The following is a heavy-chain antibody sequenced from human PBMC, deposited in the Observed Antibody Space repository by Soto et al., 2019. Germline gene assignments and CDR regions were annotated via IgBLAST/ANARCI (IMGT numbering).Heavy chain of an antibody. CDR3: ARDLDNIDFWSGYPTPPHSMDV. J-gene: IGHJ6*02. Sequence: GGSLRLSCAASGFTFSSYSMNWVRQAPGKGLEWVSYISSSSSTIYYADSVKGRFTISRDNAKNSLYLQMNSLRDEDTAVYYCARDLDNIDFWSGYPTPPHSMDVWGQGTTVTVSS. D-gene: IGHD3-3*01. V-gene: IGHV3-48*02. CDR2: ISSSSSTI. CDR1: GFTFSSYS.